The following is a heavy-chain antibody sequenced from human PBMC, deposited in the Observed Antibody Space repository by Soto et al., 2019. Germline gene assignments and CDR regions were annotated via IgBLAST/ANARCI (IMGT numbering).Heavy chain of an antibody. D-gene: IGHD3-22*01. CDR1: GFSLSTSGVG. Sequence: QITLKESGPTLVKPTQTLTLTCTFSGFSLSTSGVGVGWIRQPPGKALEWLALIYWDDDKRYSPSLKSRLTDNKTTSXNQVVLTMTNMDPVDTATYYCAHSDSSGYHNWSDPWGQGTLVTVSS. V-gene: IGHV2-5*02. J-gene: IGHJ5*02. CDR3: AHSDSSGYHNWSDP. CDR2: IYWDDDK.